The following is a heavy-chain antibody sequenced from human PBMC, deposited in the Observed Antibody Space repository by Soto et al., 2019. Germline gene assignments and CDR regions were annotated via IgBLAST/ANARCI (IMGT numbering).Heavy chain of an antibody. CDR3: ARETESSGSAD. D-gene: IGHD6-19*01. CDR2: ISSSSSYV. J-gene: IGHJ4*02. Sequence: EVQLVESGGGLVKPGGSLRLSCAASGFTFSSYSMNWVRQAPGKGLEWVSSISSSSSYVYYADSVKGRVTISRDNAKNSLYLQMTSLRAEDTAVYYCARETESSGSADWGQGTLVAVSS. CDR1: GFTFSSYS. V-gene: IGHV3-21*01.